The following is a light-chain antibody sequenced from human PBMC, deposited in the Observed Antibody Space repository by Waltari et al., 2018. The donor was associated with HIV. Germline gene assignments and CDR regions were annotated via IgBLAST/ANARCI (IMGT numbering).Light chain of an antibody. J-gene: IGLJ2*01. Sequence: QSALTQPAPVSGSPGQSITISCPGTSSDVGRYNLVYWYQQHPGKAPKLMIDEVSKRPSGVSNRFSGSKSGNTASLTISGLQAEDEADYYCCSYAGSSTFVVFGGGTKLTVL. V-gene: IGLV2-23*02. CDR2: EVS. CDR3: CSYAGSSTFVV. CDR1: SSDVGRYNL.